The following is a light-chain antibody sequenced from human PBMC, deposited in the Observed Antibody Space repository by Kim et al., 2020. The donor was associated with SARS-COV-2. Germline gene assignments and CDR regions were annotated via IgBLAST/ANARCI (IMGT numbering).Light chain of an antibody. CDR2: GKN. CDR1: GLRSYY. Sequence: VALGQTVRITCQGGGLRSYYATWYQQKQGQAPLLVISGKNNRPSGSPDRFSGSSSGNTASLTITGTQAGDEADYYCNSRDSNDNVVFGGGTQLTVL. V-gene: IGLV3-19*01. CDR3: NSRDSNDNVV. J-gene: IGLJ2*01.